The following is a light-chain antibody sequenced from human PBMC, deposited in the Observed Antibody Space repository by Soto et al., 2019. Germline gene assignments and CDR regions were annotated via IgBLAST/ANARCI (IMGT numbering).Light chain of an antibody. CDR2: GAS. CDR3: QQYGSSMYI. J-gene: IGKJ2*01. V-gene: IGKV3-20*01. Sequence: EIVLTQSPGTLSLSPGERATLSCRASQSVSSSHLAWYQQKPGQAPRLLIYGASTMATGIPDRFSGSGSGTEFTLTISRLEPEDVAVYYCQQYGSSMYIFGPGTKLEIK. CDR1: QSVSSSH.